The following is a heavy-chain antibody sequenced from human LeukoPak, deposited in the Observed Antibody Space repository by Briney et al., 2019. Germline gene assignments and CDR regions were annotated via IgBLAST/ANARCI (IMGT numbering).Heavy chain of an antibody. D-gene: IGHD2-2*01. CDR1: GFTFSNAW. V-gene: IGHV4-39*07. CDR3: ARGYPVYCSSTSCYGFDY. Sequence: ESLRLSCVVSGFTFSNAWMSWIRQPPGKGLEWIGSIYYSGSTYYNLSLKSRVTISVDTSKNQFSLKLSSVTAADTAVYYCARGYPVYCSSTSCYGFDYWGQGTLVTVSS. CDR2: IYYSGST. J-gene: IGHJ4*02.